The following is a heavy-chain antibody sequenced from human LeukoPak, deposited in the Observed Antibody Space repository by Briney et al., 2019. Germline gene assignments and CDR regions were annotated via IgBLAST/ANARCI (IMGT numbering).Heavy chain of an antibody. V-gene: IGHV3-48*03. J-gene: IGHJ4*02. CDR3: AKSRATDFDY. CDR1: GFTFSSYE. CDR2: IYSSGNNI. Sequence: PGGSLRLSCAASGFTFSSYEMNWVRQAPGKGLEWVSYIYSSGNNIYYADSVKGRFTISRDNSKNSPYLQMNSLRTEDTALYYCAKSRATDFDYWGQGTLVTVSS. D-gene: IGHD1-26*01.